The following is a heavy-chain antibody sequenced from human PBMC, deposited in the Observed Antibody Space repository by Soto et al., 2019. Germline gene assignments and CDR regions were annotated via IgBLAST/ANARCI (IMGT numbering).Heavy chain of an antibody. V-gene: IGHV3-74*01. D-gene: IGHD3-3*01. CDR1: GFTFSSYW. CDR3: ATDRGRVTNSGVLINANRMGV. Sequence: EVQLVESGGALVQPGGSLRLSCASSGFTFSSYWMYWVRQAPGKGLVWVSRLDTEGGSTIYADSVKGRFTISRDNARNKLYLQMESQRGEDTAVYYCATDRGRVTNSGVLINANRMGVWGKGNTVTVSS. CDR2: LDTEGGST. J-gene: IGHJ6*03.